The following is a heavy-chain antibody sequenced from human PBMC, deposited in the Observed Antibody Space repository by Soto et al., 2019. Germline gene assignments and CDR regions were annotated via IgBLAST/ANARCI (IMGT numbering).Heavy chain of an antibody. CDR3: AREGGGGTIAFDY. CDR1: GGSITTYY. V-gene: IGHV4-59*01. J-gene: IGHJ4*02. D-gene: IGHD2-21*01. CDR2: TYHSGHS. Sequence: SETLSLTCTVSGGSITTYYWSWVRQPPGKGLEWIGYTYHSGHSNYNPSLKSRVTMSVDTSKNQFSLKLSSATAADTAVYYCAREGGGGTIAFDYWGQGTLVTSPQ.